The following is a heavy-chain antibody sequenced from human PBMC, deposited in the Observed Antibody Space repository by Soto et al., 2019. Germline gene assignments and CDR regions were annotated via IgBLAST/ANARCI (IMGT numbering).Heavy chain of an antibody. Sequence: QVQLVESGGGVVQPGRSLRLSCAASGFTFNNYGMHWVRQAPGKGLEWVAVIWNDGNGYYYANSVKGRFTISRDNSKNTLYQQMSSLRVEDTAVYYCARRQISPPTRGAASARGGMDVWGQGTTVTVSS. D-gene: IGHD6-13*01. CDR2: IWNDGNGY. J-gene: IGHJ6*02. V-gene: IGHV3-33*01. CDR3: ARRQISPPTRGAASARGGMDV. CDR1: GFTFNNYG.